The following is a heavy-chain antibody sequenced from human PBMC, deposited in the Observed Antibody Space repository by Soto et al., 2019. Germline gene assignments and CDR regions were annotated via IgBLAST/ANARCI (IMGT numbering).Heavy chain of an antibody. Sequence: LRLYCVGSGFMLNKYAMKWVCQAAGEGLEWVSIISDSGESTHYADSVKGRFAISRDNSKNTLFLEMNSLRAEDTAIYFCAKETGSSHDFLPNALDVWRPGTTVTVSS. J-gene: IGHJ6*02. CDR3: AKETGSSHDFLPNALDV. CDR2: ISDSGEST. CDR1: GFMLNKYA. V-gene: IGHV3-23*01. D-gene: IGHD3-16*01.